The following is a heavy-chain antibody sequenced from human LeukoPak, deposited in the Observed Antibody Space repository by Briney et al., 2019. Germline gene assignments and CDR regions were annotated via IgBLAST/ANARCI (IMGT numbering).Heavy chain of an antibody. CDR2: INHSGST. J-gene: IGHJ6*03. CDR3: ARLKGYSSSWKLTYYYYYMDV. D-gene: IGHD6-13*01. V-gene: IGHV4-34*01. Sequence: PSETLSLTCAVYGGSFSGYYWSWIRQPPGKGLEWIGEINHSGSTNYNPSLKSRVTISVDTSKNQFSLKLSSVTAADTAVYYCARLKGYSSSWKLTYYYYYMDVWGKGTTVTVSS. CDR1: GGSFSGYY.